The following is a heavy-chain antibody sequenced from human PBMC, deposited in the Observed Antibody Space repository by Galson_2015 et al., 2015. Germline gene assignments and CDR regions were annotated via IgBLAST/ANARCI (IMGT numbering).Heavy chain of an antibody. CDR3: ARVRQTDGLLDY. V-gene: IGHV3-74*01. D-gene: IGHD2-15*01. Sequence: SLRLSCAASGFTFSSYWMHWVRQAPGKGLVWASRINSDGSDTTYADSVKGRFTISRDNAKNTLFLQMNGLRAEDTAVCYCARVRQTDGLLDYWGQGTLVTVSS. CDR1: GFTFSSYW. CDR2: INSDGSDT. J-gene: IGHJ4*02.